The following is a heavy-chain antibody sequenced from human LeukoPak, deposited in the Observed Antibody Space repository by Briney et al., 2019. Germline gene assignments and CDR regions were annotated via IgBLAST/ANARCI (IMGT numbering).Heavy chain of an antibody. CDR3: ARARFGELDAFDI. V-gene: IGHV3-74*01. CDR2: INSDGSST. CDR1: GFTFSSYW. Sequence: GGSLRLSCAASGFTFSSYWMHWVRQAPGKGLVWVSRINSDGSSTSYADSVKGRFTISRDNAKNTLYLQMNSLRVEDTAVYYCARARFGELDAFDIWGQGTMVTVSS. J-gene: IGHJ3*02. D-gene: IGHD3-10*01.